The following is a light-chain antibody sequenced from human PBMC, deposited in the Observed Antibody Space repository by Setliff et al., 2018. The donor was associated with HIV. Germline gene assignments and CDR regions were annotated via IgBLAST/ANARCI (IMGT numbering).Light chain of an antibody. CDR3: QQYYATPPT. CDR2: WAS. V-gene: IGKV4-1*01. J-gene: IGKJ1*01. CDR1: RSVLYSSKNKNY. Sequence: DIVMAQSPDSLAVSLGERATINCKSSRSVLYSSKNKNYLAWYQQRPGQPPKLLIYWASTRESGVPDRFSGSGSGTDFTLTISSLQAEDVAVYYCQQYYATPPTFGQGTK.